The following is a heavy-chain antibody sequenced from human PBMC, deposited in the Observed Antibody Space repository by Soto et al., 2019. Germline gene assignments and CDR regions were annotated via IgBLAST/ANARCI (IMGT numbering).Heavy chain of an antibody. Sequence: QVQLVQSGAEVKKPGSSVKVSCKASGGTFSSYAISWVRQAPGQGLEWMGGIIPIFGTANYAQKFQGRVTITADEATSTAYMELSSLRSEDTAVYYCAREPQVTILGVVPPSWFDPWGQGTLVTVSS. D-gene: IGHD3-3*01. CDR1: GGTFSSYA. J-gene: IGHJ5*02. CDR2: IIPIFGTA. CDR3: AREPQVTILGVVPPSWFDP. V-gene: IGHV1-69*12.